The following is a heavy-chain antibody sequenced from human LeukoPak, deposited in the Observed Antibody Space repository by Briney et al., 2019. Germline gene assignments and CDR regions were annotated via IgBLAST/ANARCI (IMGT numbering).Heavy chain of an antibody. CDR2: INHSGST. J-gene: IGHJ4*02. V-gene: IGHV4-34*01. Sequence: PSETLSLTCAVYGGSFSGYYWSWIRQPPGKGLEWIGEINHSGSTNYNPSLKSRVTISVDTSKNQFSLKLSSVTAADTAVYYCARVGQYSGYDSSSAYWGRGTLVTVSS. D-gene: IGHD5-12*01. CDR3: ARVGQYSGYDSSSAY. CDR1: GGSFSGYY.